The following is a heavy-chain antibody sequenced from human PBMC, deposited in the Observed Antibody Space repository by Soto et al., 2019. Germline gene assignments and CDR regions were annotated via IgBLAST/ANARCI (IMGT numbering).Heavy chain of an antibody. CDR1: GGTFSSYA. CDR3: ARGRITIFGVVITYYYGMDV. CDR2: IIPIFGTA. V-gene: IGHV1-69*13. Sequence: SVKVSCKASGGTFSSYAISWVRQAPGQGLEWMGGIIPIFGTANYAQKFQGRVTITADESTSTAYMELSSLRSEDTAVYYCARGRITIFGVVITYYYGMDVWGQGTTVTVS. D-gene: IGHD3-3*01. J-gene: IGHJ6*02.